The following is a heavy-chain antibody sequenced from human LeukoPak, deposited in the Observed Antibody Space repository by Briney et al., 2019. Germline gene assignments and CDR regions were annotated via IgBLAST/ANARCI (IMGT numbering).Heavy chain of an antibody. CDR3: ARMSSGWSRDFDY. CDR1: GGSFSDYY. V-gene: IGHV4-34*01. CDR2: INHSGST. D-gene: IGHD6-19*01. Sequence: PSETLSLTCAVYGGSFSDYYWSWIRQPPGKGLEWIGEINHSGSTNYNPSLKSRVTISVDTSKNQFSLKLNSVTAADTAVYYCARMSSGWSRDFDYWGQGTLVTVSS. J-gene: IGHJ4*02.